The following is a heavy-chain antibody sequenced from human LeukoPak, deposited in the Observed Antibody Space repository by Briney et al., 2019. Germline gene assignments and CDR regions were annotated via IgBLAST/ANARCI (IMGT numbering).Heavy chain of an antibody. CDR3: ARISGSYVFDY. CDR2: IKQDGSEK. Sequence: GGSLRLSCAASGFTFSSYWMSWVRQAPGKGLEWVANIKQDGSEKYHVDSVKGRFTISRDNAKNSLYLQMNSLRAEDTAVYYCARISGSYVFDYWGQGTLVTVSS. D-gene: IGHD1-26*01. CDR1: GFTFSSYW. V-gene: IGHV3-7*05. J-gene: IGHJ4*02.